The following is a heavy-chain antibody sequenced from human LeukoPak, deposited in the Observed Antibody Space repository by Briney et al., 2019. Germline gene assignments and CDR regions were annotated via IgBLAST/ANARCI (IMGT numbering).Heavy chain of an antibody. D-gene: IGHD5-24*01. J-gene: IGHJ4*02. CDR2: IKSKTDGGTT. V-gene: IGHV3-15*01. CDR1: GGSFSGYY. CDR3: TTDREVATIFDY. Sequence: ETLSLTCAVYGGSFSGYYWSWIRQSPGKGLEWVGRIKSKTDGGTTDYAAPVKGRFTISRDDSKNTLYLQMNSLKTEDTAVYYCTTDREVATIFDYWGQGTLVTVSS.